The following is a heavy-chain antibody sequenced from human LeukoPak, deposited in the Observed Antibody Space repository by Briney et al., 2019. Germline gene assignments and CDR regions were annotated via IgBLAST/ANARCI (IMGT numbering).Heavy chain of an antibody. V-gene: IGHV4-39*01. CDR2: IYYSGST. D-gene: IGHD6-19*01. CDR3: ASLAVAGLSEGY. CDR1: GGSISSSSYY. J-gene: IGHJ4*02. Sequence: PSETLSLTCTVSGGSISSSSYYWAWIRQPPGKGLEWIASIYYSGSTYYNPSLKSRVTISVDTSRNQFSLKLNSVTAADTAVYYCASLAVAGLSEGYWGQGTLVIVSS.